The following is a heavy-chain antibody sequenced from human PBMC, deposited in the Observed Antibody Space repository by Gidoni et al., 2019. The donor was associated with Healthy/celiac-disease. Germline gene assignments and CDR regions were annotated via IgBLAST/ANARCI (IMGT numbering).Heavy chain of an antibody. CDR3: ARDDITYYGMDV. D-gene: IGHD3-3*01. J-gene: IGHJ6*02. Sequence: EVQLVESGGGLVQPGGSLRLPCAASGFTFSSYWMHWVRQAPGKGLVWVSRINSDGSSTSYADSVQGRFTISRDNAKNTLYLQMNSLRAEDTAVYYCARDDITYYGMDVWGQGTTVTVSS. V-gene: IGHV3-74*01. CDR2: INSDGSST. CDR1: GFTFSSYW.